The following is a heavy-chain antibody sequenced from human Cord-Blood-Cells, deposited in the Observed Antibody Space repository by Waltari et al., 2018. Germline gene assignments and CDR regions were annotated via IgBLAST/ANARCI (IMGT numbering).Heavy chain of an antibody. J-gene: IGHJ4*02. CDR2: ISYDGSNK. V-gene: IGHV3-30-3*01. CDR1: GFPFSPSS. Sequence: QVQLVESGGGVVQPGRSLRLSCARPGFPFSPSSLTWVRRAPGKGLEWVAVISYDGSNKYYADSVKGRFTISRDNSKNTLYLQMNSLRAEDTAVYYCARGGSTSCYTQIDYWGQGTLVTVSS. CDR3: ARGGSTSCYTQIDY. D-gene: IGHD2-2*02.